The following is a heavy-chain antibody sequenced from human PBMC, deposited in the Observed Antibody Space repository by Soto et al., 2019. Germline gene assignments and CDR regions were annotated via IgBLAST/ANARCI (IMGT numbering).Heavy chain of an antibody. CDR3: ARGLAVYDILTGYTYYYYGMDV. V-gene: IGHV1-8*01. Sequence: SVKVSCKASGYTFTSYDINWVRQATGQGLEWMGWMNPNSGNTGYAQKFQGRVTMTRNTSISTAYMELSSLRSEDTAVYYCARGLAVYDILTGYTYYYYGMDVWGQGTTVTVYS. D-gene: IGHD3-9*01. J-gene: IGHJ6*02. CDR1: GYTFTSYD. CDR2: MNPNSGNT.